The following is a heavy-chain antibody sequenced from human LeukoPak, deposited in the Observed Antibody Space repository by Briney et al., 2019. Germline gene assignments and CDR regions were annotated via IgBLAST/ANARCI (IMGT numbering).Heavy chain of an antibody. Sequence: GGSLRLSCAASGFTFDDYGMSWVRQGPGKGLEWVSAINRNGDSTGYADSVKGRFTISRDNSKNTLYLQMNSLRAEDTAVYYCARGSIFGVVLYYFDYWGRGTLVTVSS. D-gene: IGHD3-3*01. J-gene: IGHJ4*02. CDR1: GFTFDDYG. CDR2: INRNGDST. CDR3: ARGSIFGVVLYYFDY. V-gene: IGHV3-20*04.